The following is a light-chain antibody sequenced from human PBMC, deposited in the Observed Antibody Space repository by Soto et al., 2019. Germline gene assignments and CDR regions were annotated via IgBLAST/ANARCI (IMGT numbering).Light chain of an antibody. CDR3: SSYAGSSNVV. J-gene: IGLJ2*01. CDR1: SSDVGGYNY. CDR2: EAS. Sequence: QSVLSQPPSASGSPGQSVTISCTGTSSDVGGYNYVSWYQQHPGKAPKLMIYEASKRPSGVPDRFSGSKSGNTASLTVSGLQAEDDSDYYCSSYAGSSNVVLGGGTQLTVL. V-gene: IGLV2-8*01.